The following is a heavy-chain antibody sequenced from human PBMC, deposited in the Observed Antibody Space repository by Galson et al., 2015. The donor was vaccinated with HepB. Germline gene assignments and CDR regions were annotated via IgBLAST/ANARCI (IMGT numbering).Heavy chain of an antibody. J-gene: IGHJ6*02. D-gene: IGHD2-2*01. V-gene: IGHV3-30*02. CDR2: IRYDGSNK. Sequence: SLRLSCAASGFTLSSYGMHWVRQAPGKGLEWVAFIRYDGSNKYYADSVKGRFTISRDNSKNTLYLQMNSLRAEDTAVYYCAKDLGGYCSSTSCYLGMDVWGQGTTVTVSS. CDR3: AKDLGGYCSSTSCYLGMDV. CDR1: GFTLSSYG.